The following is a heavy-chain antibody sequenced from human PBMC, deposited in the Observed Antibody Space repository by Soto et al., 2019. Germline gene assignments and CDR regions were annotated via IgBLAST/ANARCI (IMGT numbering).Heavy chain of an antibody. D-gene: IGHD6-19*01. CDR2: IYRTGTT. Sequence: QVQLQESGPGLVKPSGTLSLTCAVSGGSISSGNWWTWVRQPPGKGLEWIGEIYRTGTTNYNPSLNSRVTISVDKSNNQFSLKLKSVTAADTAVCYCARDLAEAGRKGLDYWGQGTLVTVSS. V-gene: IGHV4-4*02. J-gene: IGHJ4*02. CDR1: GGSISSGNW. CDR3: ARDLAEAGRKGLDY.